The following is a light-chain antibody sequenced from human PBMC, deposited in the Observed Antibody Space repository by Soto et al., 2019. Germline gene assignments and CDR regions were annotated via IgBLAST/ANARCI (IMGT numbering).Light chain of an antibody. CDR2: GAA. CDR1: QSIYDY. CDR3: QQYGSSPWT. Sequence: EIVLTQSPATLSLSPGERATLSCRASQSIYDYIAWYQQKPGQAPRLLIYGAASRATGIPDRFSGSGSGTDFTLTISRLEPEDFAVYYCQQYGSSPWTFGQGTKVDIK. J-gene: IGKJ1*01. V-gene: IGKV3-20*01.